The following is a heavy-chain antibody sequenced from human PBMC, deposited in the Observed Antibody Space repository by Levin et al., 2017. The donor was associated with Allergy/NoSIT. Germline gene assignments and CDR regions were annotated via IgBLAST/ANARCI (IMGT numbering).Heavy chain of an antibody. CDR3: ARHVGRSTAGAGFDY. CDR1: GGSISSSSYY. CDR2: IYYSGST. Sequence: PSETLSLTCTVSGGSISSSSYYWGWIRQPPGTGLEWIGSIYYSGSTYYNPSLKSRVTISVDTSKNQFSLKLSSVTAADTAVYYCARHVGRSTAGAGFDYWGQGTLVTVSS. V-gene: IGHV4-39*01. J-gene: IGHJ4*02. D-gene: IGHD2-2*01.